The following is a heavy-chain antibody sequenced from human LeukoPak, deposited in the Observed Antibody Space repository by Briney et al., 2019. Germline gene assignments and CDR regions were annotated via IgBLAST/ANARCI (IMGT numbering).Heavy chain of an antibody. J-gene: IGHJ4*02. V-gene: IGHV4-59*01. Sequence: SETLSLTCTVSGGSISSFYWSWIRQPPGKGLEWIGYIYYSGSTNYNPSLKSRVTISVDTSKNQFSLKLTSVTAADTAVYYCARSPDSSGYYYYFDYWGQGTQVSVSS. CDR1: GGSISSFY. D-gene: IGHD3-22*01. CDR2: IYYSGST. CDR3: ARSPDSSGYYYYFDY.